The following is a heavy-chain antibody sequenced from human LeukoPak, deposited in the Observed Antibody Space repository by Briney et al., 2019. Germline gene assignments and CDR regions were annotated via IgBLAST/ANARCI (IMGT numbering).Heavy chain of an antibody. Sequence: ASVKVPCKASGYSFTIYARHWVRQAPGQRLEWMGRINVGNGNTKHSQEFQGRVTITRDTSASTAYMELSSLRSEDMAVYYCARDRGYGNPLDYWGQGTLVTVSS. J-gene: IGHJ4*02. CDR3: ARDRGYGNPLDY. V-gene: IGHV1-3*03. CDR2: INVGNGNT. D-gene: IGHD5-12*01. CDR1: GYSFTIYA.